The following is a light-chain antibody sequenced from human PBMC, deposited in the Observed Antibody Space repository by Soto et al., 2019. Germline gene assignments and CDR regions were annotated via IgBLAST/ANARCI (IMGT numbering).Light chain of an antibody. Sequence: EIVMTQSPATLSVSPGERATLSCRASQSVSRNLAWYQQKPGQAPRLLIYGASTRATSIPARFSGSGSGTEFTLTISSLQSEDFAVYDCQQYNNWYGTFGQGTKVEIK. V-gene: IGKV3-15*01. J-gene: IGKJ1*01. CDR2: GAS. CDR3: QQYNNWYGT. CDR1: QSVSRN.